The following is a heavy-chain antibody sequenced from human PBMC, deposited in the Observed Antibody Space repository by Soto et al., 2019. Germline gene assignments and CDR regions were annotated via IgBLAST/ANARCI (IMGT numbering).Heavy chain of an antibody. V-gene: IGHV3-23*01. CDR2: ISGSGGSA. D-gene: IGHD6-19*01. Sequence: GGSLRLSCAASGFTFSSYAMSWVRQAPGKGLEWVSAISGSGGSAYYADSVKGRFTISRDNSKNTLYLQMNSLRAEDTAVYYCAKTPQWLAVVAGFDYWGQGTLVTVSS. CDR1: GFTFSSYA. CDR3: AKTPQWLAVVAGFDY. J-gene: IGHJ4*02.